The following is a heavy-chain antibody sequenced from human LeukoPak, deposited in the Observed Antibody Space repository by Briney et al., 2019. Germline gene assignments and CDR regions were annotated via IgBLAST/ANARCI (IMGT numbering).Heavy chain of an antibody. Sequence: GASVKVSCKAPGDTFGSYAISWVRQAHGQGLEWMGRTIPIPGIAKYAQKFQGRLTITADTSTSTAYMQLTNLRSDDTAVYYCASQFLLPFDYWGRGTLVTVSS. CDR3: ASQFLLPFDY. J-gene: IGHJ4*02. CDR2: TIPIPGIA. V-gene: IGHV1-69*04. CDR1: GDTFGSYA. D-gene: IGHD3-22*01.